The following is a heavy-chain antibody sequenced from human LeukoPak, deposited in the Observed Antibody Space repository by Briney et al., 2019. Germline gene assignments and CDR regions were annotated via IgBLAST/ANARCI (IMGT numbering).Heavy chain of an antibody. CDR1: GFTFDDYA. Sequence: GGSLRLSCAASGFTFDDYAMHWVRQAPGKGLEWVSGISWNSGSIGCADSVKGRFTISRDNAKNSLYLQMNSLRAEDTALYYCAKASCGGDCYEYFQHWGQGILVTVSS. CDR2: ISWNSGSI. J-gene: IGHJ1*01. V-gene: IGHV3-9*01. D-gene: IGHD2-21*02. CDR3: AKASCGGDCYEYFQH.